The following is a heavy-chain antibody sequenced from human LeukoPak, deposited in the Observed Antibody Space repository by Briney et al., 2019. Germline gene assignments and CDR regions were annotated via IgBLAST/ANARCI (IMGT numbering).Heavy chain of an antibody. J-gene: IGHJ4*02. V-gene: IGHV1-2*02. Sequence: GASVKVSCKASGYTFTGYYTHWVRQAPGQGLEWMGWLNPNTGGTNYAQKFQGRVTMTGDTSISTAYMELGRLSSDDTAVYYCARGDGSGNSYGLIHDHWGQGTLVIVSS. CDR1: GYTFTGYY. CDR3: ARGDGSGNSYGLIHDH. CDR2: LNPNTGGT. D-gene: IGHD3-10*01.